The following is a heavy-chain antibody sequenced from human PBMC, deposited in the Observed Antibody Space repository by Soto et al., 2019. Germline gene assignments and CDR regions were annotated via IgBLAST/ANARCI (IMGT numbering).Heavy chain of an antibody. CDR3: AHSPFLWFVELSSWFAP. V-gene: IGHV2-5*02. CDR2: SYWDDEK. D-gene: IGHD3-10*01. CDR1: GFSLSTSGVG. Sequence: QITLKESGPPLVKPTQTLTLTCTFSGFSLSTSGVGVGWIRQPPGKALEWLALSYWDDEKRYSPSLKSRLTTPKATSKTQLVLTIAHVDPVDTATYYCAHSPFLWFVELSSWFAPWGQGTLVTVSS. J-gene: IGHJ5*02.